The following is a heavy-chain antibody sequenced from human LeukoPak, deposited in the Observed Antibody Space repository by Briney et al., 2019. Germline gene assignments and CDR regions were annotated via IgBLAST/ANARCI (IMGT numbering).Heavy chain of an antibody. J-gene: IGHJ4*02. D-gene: IGHD5/OR15-5a*01. Sequence: PGGSLRLSCAASGSTFSINGMHWVRQAPGKGLEWVAAISYDGSHKYYADSVKGRFTISRDNSKHTLYLQMNSLRAEDTAVYYCAKGYSVYLDYWGQGTLVTVSS. V-gene: IGHV3-30*18. CDR2: ISYDGSHK. CDR1: GSTFSING. CDR3: AKGYSVYLDY.